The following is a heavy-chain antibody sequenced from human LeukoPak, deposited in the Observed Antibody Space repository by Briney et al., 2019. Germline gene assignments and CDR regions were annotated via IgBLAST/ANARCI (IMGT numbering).Heavy chain of an antibody. V-gene: IGHV4-61*02. CDR1: GGSISGASYY. CDR3: ASATIPAAGSFPVYYYYMDV. CDR2: IYTTGNT. Sequence: PSQTLSLTCTVSGGSISGASYYWSWIRQPAGKGLEWIGRIYTTGNTNYNPSLKSRVTISLDTSKNQFSLKLSSVTAADTAVYYCASATIPAAGSFPVYYYYMDVWGKGTTVTVSS. J-gene: IGHJ6*03. D-gene: IGHD6-13*01.